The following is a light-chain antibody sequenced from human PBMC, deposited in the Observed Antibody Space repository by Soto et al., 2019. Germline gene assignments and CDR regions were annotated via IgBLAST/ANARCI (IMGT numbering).Light chain of an antibody. CDR2: GAS. V-gene: IGKV3-15*01. Sequence: DTVMTQSPATLSVSPGERAAVSCRASQSLSSNLAWYQQKPGQAPRLLMYGASTRATGIPARFSGSGSGTEFTPTISSLQSEDFAFYYCQQYYKWPPWTFGQGTKVDI. J-gene: IGKJ1*01. CDR1: QSLSSN. CDR3: QQYYKWPPWT.